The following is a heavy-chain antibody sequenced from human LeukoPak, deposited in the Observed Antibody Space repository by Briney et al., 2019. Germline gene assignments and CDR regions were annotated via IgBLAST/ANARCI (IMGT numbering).Heavy chain of an antibody. Sequence: PGGSLRLSCAASGFTFSNYWMSWVRQAPGKGLEWVANMKQDGGETYYVDSVKGRFTISRDNAKNSLYLQMNSLRAEDTAVYYCARDKIVGATHFDYWGQGALVTVSS. V-gene: IGHV3-7*01. J-gene: IGHJ4*02. CDR3: ARDKIVGATHFDY. CDR2: MKQDGGET. CDR1: GFTFSNYW. D-gene: IGHD1-26*01.